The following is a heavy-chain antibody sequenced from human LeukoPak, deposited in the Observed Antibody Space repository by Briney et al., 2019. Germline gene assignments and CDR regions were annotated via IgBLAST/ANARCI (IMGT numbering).Heavy chain of an antibody. CDR3: VRGPYGSGISNWFDP. CDR2: IYYSGDT. V-gene: IGHV4-59*01. Sequence: SETLSLTCTVSDGAIAGYSWSWIRQAPGKGLEWIGYIYYSGDTNYNPSLQSRVTVSVDTSKNQFSLKLTSVSAADTAVYYCVRGPYGSGISNWFDPWGQGTQVIVSS. CDR1: DGAIAGYS. J-gene: IGHJ5*02. D-gene: IGHD3-10*01.